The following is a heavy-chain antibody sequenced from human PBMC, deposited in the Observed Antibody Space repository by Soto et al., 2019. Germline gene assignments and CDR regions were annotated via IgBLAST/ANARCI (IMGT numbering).Heavy chain of an antibody. J-gene: IGHJ6*02. D-gene: IGHD2-2*01. V-gene: IGHV1-69*01. CDR3: ARSQGSSTSLETSYYYYYGMDV. CDR1: GGTFSSYA. Sequence: QVQLVQSGAEVKKPGSSVKVSCKASGGTFSSYAISWVRQAPGQGLEWMGGIIPISGTANYAQKFQGRVTITADDSTSTASMELSSLRSEDTAVYYCARSQGSSTSLETSYYYYYGMDVWGQGTKVTV. CDR2: IIPISGTA.